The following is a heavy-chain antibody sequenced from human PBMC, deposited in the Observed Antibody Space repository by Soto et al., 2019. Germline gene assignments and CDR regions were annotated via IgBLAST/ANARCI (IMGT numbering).Heavy chain of an antibody. D-gene: IGHD6-13*01. V-gene: IGHV4-59*01. Sequence: QVQLQESGPGLVKPSETLSLTCTVSGGSISNYYWSWIRQSPGKGLEWIVYIYYSWSTNYNPSLKNRVTISVDTSKKQFSLKLTSVTAADTAVYYCAELGWKQQLAVWGQGTTVTVSS. CDR3: AELGWKQQLAV. CDR2: IYYSWST. CDR1: GGSISNYY. J-gene: IGHJ6*02.